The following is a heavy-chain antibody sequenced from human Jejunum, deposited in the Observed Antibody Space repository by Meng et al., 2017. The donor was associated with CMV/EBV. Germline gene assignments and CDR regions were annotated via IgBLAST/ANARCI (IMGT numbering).Heavy chain of an antibody. J-gene: IGHJ4*02. CDR2: ISAYNGNT. Sequence: KASGYIFSNYGINWARQAPGQGLEWMGWISAYNGNTNSAQKIQGRVTMTTDTSTSTAYMELRSLRSDDTAVYYCARGGYSFGEINDYWGQGTLVTVSS. CDR3: ARGGYSFGEINDY. CDR1: GYIFSNYG. V-gene: IGHV1-18*01. D-gene: IGHD5-18*01.